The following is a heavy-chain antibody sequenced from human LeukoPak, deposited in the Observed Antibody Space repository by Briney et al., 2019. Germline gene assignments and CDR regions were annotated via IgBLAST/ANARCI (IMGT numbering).Heavy chain of an antibody. CDR3: AKRRLNVYETSPWDPDL. D-gene: IGHD2-2*01. CDR2: INPGDSDT. J-gene: IGHJ5*02. V-gene: IGHV5-51*01. CDR1: GNSFTNNW. Sequence: GESLQISCKGAGNSFTNNWIAWVRQMPGKGVVWLVIINPGDSDTQYSAPFQGQVTSSADRSTSTAYLHWSSLKASDTAIYYCAKRRLNVYETSPWDPDLWGQGTLVTVSS.